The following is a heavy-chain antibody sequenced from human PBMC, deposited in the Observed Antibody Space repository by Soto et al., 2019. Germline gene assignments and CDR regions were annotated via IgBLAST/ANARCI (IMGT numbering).Heavy chain of an antibody. J-gene: IGHJ5*02. D-gene: IGHD3-3*01. Sequence: QVQLQESGPGLVKPSQTLSLTCTVSGGSISSGDYYWSWIRQHPGKGLEWIGYIYYSGSTYYNPSLKRRVTISVDTSKNQSSLKLSSETAADTAVYYCARWWSGSRQGFDPWGQGTLVTVSS. CDR2: IYYSGST. V-gene: IGHV4-31*03. CDR1: GGSISSGDYY. CDR3: ARWWSGSRQGFDP.